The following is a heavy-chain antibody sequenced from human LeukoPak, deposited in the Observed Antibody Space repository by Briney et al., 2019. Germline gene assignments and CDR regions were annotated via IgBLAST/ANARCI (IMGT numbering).Heavy chain of an antibody. CDR2: IRHNASAT. Sequence: PGGSLRLSCAASQFKFSSYGMHWVRQAPGKGLEWVAFIRHNASATNYADSVKGRFTISRDNSKNTLYLQMNSLRAEDTALYYCAREVELDYYYYYMDVWGKGTTVTVSS. CDR1: QFKFSSYG. V-gene: IGHV3-30*02. D-gene: IGHD1-7*01. J-gene: IGHJ6*03. CDR3: AREVELDYYYYYMDV.